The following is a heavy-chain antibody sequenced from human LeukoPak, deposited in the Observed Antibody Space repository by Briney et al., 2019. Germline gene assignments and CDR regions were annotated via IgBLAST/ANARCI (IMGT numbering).Heavy chain of an antibody. CDR3: CSGSPKGVDY. CDR2: IWYDGSNK. D-gene: IGHD3-10*02. J-gene: IGHJ4*02. CDR1: RFTFRRSG. Sequence: GSTLGLLYASCRFTFRRSGMHWVRQAPGRALEGVAVIWYDGSNKYYADSVKDRLTVSRDNSKNTLYLQMNSLTAEDTAVYYCCSGSPKGVDYWGQGTLVTVSS. V-gene: IGHV3-33*01.